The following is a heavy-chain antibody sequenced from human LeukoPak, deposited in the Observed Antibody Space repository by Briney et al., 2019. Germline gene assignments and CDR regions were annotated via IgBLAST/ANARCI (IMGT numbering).Heavy chain of an antibody. CDR3: ATSARTYIGSSLDY. D-gene: IGHD2-15*01. V-gene: IGHV3-74*01. J-gene: IGHJ4*02. CDR1: GLTFSTYW. Sequence: GGSLRLSCSASGLTFSTYWMHWVRQDPGKGLVWVSRISSDASITSYADPVKGRFTISRDNAKNTLYLQMNSLRAEDTALYYCATSARTYIGSSLDYWGQGTLVTVSS. CDR2: ISSDASIT.